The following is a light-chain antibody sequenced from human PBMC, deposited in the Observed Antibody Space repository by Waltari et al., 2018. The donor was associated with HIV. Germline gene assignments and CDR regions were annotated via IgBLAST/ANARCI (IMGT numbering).Light chain of an antibody. CDR3: QSFDSSLTTSGVI. V-gene: IGLV1-40*01. CDR1: SSNIGAGYD. Sequence: QSVLTQPPSVSGAPGQRVTISCTGSSSNIGAGYDVHWYQQLPGTAPKLLIYANINLPSGVPDRFSGSKSGSSASLAITGLQAEDEAHYYCQSFDSSLTTSGVIFGGGTKLTVL. CDR2: ANI. J-gene: IGLJ2*01.